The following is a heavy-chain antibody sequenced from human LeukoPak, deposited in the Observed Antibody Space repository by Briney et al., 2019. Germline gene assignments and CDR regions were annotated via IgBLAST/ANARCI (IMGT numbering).Heavy chain of an antibody. J-gene: IGHJ4*02. D-gene: IGHD1-26*01. Sequence: GGSLRLSCAASGFTFSSYAMSWVRQAPGKGLEWVSSISTNSGSTNYADSVKGRFTISRDNSKNMVYLQMNSLRAEDTAVYYCATNTSGTYLDYWGQGILVTVSS. CDR2: ISTNSGST. V-gene: IGHV3-23*01. CDR1: GFTFSSYA. CDR3: ATNTSGTYLDY.